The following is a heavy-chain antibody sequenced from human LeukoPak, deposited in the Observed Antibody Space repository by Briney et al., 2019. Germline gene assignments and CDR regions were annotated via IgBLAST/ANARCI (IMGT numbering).Heavy chain of an antibody. CDR3: ARGLYYYDSNGRTPYDY. Sequence: ASLKVSCKASGYTFISYDINWVRQATGQGLEWMGWMNPNSGITGYAQKFQGRVSMTRNTSIGTAYMELSSLKSEDTAVYYCARGLYYYDSNGRTPYDYWGQGTLVTVSS. V-gene: IGHV1-8*01. J-gene: IGHJ4*02. CDR2: MNPNSGIT. CDR1: GYTFISYD. D-gene: IGHD3-22*01.